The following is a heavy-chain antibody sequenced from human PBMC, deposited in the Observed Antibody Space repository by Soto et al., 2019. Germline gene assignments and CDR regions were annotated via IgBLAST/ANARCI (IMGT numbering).Heavy chain of an antibody. D-gene: IGHD4-4*01. J-gene: IGHJ6*03. V-gene: IGHV4-34*01. CDR2: INHSGST. CDR1: GGSFSGYY. CDR3: ARGTTTVTPFYYYYYMDV. Sequence: ETLSLTCAVYGGSFSGYYWSWIRQPPGKGLEWIGEINHSGSTNYNPSLKSRVTISVDTSKNQFSLKLSSVTAADTAVYYCARGTTTVTPFYYYYYMDVWGKGTTVTVSS.